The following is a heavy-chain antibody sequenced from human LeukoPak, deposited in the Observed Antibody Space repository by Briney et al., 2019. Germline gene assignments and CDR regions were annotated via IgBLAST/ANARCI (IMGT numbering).Heavy chain of an antibody. D-gene: IGHD3-22*01. J-gene: IGHJ3*02. V-gene: IGHV4-38-2*02. Sequence: SETLSLTCTVSGYSISSGYYWGWIRQPPGKGLEWIGSIYHSGSTYYTPSLKSRVTISVDTSKNQFSLKLSSVTAADTAVYYCARVWYYYDSSGWGAFDIWGQGTMVTVSS. CDR1: GYSISSGYY. CDR2: IYHSGST. CDR3: ARVWYYYDSSGWGAFDI.